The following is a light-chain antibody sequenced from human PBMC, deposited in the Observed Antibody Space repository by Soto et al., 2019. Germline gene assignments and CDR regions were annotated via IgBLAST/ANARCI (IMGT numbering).Light chain of an antibody. CDR3: QQGDSFPFT. V-gene: IGKV1-12*01. CDR2: AAS. Sequence: DIQMTQSPSSVSASVGDGVTITWRASQDISSWVAWYQQKPGKAPKRLISAASTLQSGVPRRFSGSGSGTDFTLIISSLQPEDFATYFCQQGDSFPFTFGGGTKVEI. J-gene: IGKJ4*01. CDR1: QDISSW.